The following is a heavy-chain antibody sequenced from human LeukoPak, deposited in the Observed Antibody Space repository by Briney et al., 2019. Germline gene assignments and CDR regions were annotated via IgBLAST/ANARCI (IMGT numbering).Heavy chain of an antibody. D-gene: IGHD5-18*01. CDR2: IYYSGST. J-gene: IGHJ3*02. CDR3: ARLRSYGWSDAFDI. CDR1: GGSISTYY. V-gene: IGHV4-39*01. Sequence: SETLSLTCTVSGGSISTYYWGWIRQPPGKGLEWIGSIYYSGSTYYNPSLKSRVTISVDTSKNQFSLRLSSVTAADTAVYYCARLRSYGWSDAFDIWGQGTMVTVSS.